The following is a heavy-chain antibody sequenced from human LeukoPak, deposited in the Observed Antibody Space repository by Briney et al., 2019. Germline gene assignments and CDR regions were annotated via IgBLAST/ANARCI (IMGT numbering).Heavy chain of an antibody. J-gene: IGHJ4*02. CDR2: IYTGGST. CDR3: ARDLPLLYNYDSSGYESY. CDR1: GFTVSSNY. V-gene: IGHV3-53*01. D-gene: IGHD3-22*01. Sequence: GGSLRLSCAASGFTVSSNYMSWVRQAPGKGLEWVSVIYTGGSTYYADSVKGRFTISRDNSKNTLYLQMNSLRADDTAVYYCARDLPLLYNYDSSGYESYWGQGTLVTVSS.